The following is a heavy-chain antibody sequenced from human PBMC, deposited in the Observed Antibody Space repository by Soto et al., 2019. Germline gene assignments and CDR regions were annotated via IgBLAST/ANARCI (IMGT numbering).Heavy chain of an antibody. CDR1: GGSFSGYY. J-gene: IGHJ6*04. Sequence: QVQLQQWGAGLLKPSETLSLTCAVYGGSFSGYYWSWIRQPPGKGLEWIGEINHSGSTNYNPSLKSRVTISVDPSKNQFSLKLSSVTAADTAVYYCARVSPRYCSGGSCPRVLDVWGKGTTVTVSS. CDR3: ARVSPRYCSGGSCPRVLDV. D-gene: IGHD2-15*01. CDR2: INHSGST. V-gene: IGHV4-34*01.